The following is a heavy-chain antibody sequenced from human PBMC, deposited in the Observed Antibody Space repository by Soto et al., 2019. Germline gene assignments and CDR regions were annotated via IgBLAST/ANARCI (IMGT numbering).Heavy chain of an antibody. V-gene: IGHV4-39*01. J-gene: IGHJ5*02. CDR1: GGSISSSSYY. CDR2: IYYSGST. CDR3: ARGSMTTGWFDP. D-gene: IGHD4-17*01. Sequence: QLQLQESSPGLVKPSETLSLTCTVSGGSISSSSYYWGWIRQPPGKGLEWIGSIYYSGSTYYNPSLKSRVTISVDTSKNQFSLKLSSVTAADTAVYYCARGSMTTGWFDPWGQGTLVTVSS.